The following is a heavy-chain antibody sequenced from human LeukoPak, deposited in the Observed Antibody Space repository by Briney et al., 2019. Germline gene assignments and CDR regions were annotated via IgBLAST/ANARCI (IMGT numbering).Heavy chain of an antibody. Sequence: ASVKVSCKASGYTFTGYYMHWVRQAPGQGLEWMGWINPNSGGRNYAQKFQGRVTMTRDTSISTAYMELGRLRSDDTAVYYCARDKNSEKFLEWLLRSYYFGYWGQGTLVTVSS. CDR2: INPNSGGR. CDR1: GYTFTGYY. V-gene: IGHV1-2*02. J-gene: IGHJ4*02. D-gene: IGHD3-3*01. CDR3: ARDKNSEKFLEWLLRSYYFGY.